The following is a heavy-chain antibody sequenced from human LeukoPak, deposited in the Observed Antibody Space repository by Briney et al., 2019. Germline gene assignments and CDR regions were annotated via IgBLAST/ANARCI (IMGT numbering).Heavy chain of an antibody. CDR2: IYYSGST. CDR3: ARVWYSSGWLDY. D-gene: IGHD6-19*01. V-gene: IGHV4-39*07. Sequence: PSETLSLTCTVAGGSLSSSSYYWGWIRQPPGKGLEGIGSIYYSGSTYYHPSLKSRVTISVDTSKNQFSLKLSSVTAADTAVYYCARVWYSSGWLDYWGQGTLVTVSS. CDR1: GGSLSSSSYY. J-gene: IGHJ4*02.